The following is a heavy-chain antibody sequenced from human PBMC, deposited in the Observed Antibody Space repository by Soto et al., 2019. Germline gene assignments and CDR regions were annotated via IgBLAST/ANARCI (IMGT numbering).Heavy chain of an antibody. J-gene: IGHJ6*02. CDR2: IIPIFGTA. D-gene: IGHD4-17*01. Sequence: QVQLVQSGAEVKKPGSSVKVSCKASGGTFSSYAISWVRQAPGQGLEWMGGIIPIFGTANYAQKFQGRVTITADESTSTAYKELSSMRSEDTAVYYCASRRYGGYFLYYYYYGMDVWGQGTTVTVSS. V-gene: IGHV1-69*01. CDR3: ASRRYGGYFLYYYYYGMDV. CDR1: GGTFSSYA.